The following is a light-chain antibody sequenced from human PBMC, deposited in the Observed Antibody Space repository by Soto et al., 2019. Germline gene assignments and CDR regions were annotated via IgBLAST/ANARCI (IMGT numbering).Light chain of an antibody. J-gene: IGKJ1*01. V-gene: IGKV1-5*01. CDR3: QQYNSYPWT. CDR1: QSISSW. Sequence: DIQMTQSPSTLSASVGDRVTITCRASQSISSWLAWYQQKPGKAPKLLIYDASSLESGVPSRFSGNRSGTEFTLTISSLQPDDFATYYCQQYNSYPWTFGQGTKV. CDR2: DAS.